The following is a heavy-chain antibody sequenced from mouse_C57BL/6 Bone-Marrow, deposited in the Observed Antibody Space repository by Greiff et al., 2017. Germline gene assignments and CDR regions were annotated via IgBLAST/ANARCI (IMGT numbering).Heavy chain of an antibody. CDR3: ARSIDY. CDR1: GYSFTGYY. Sequence: VQLKESGPELVKPGASVKISCKASGYSFTGYYMNWVKQSPEKSLEWIGEINPSTGGTTYNQKFKAKATLTVDKSSSTAYMQLKSLTSEDSAVYYCARSIDYWGQGTSVTVSS. CDR2: INPSTGGT. J-gene: IGHJ4*01. V-gene: IGHV1-42*01.